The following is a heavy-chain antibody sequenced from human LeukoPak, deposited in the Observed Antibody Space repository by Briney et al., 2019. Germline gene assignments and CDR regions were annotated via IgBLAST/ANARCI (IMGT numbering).Heavy chain of an antibody. V-gene: IGHV3-9*03. CDR2: ISWNSGSI. Sequence: GGSLRLSCAASGFTVSSNYMSWVRQAPGKGLEWVSGISWNSGSIGYADSVKGRFTISRDNAKISLYLQMNSLRAEDMALYYCAKGLGAARGTNAFDIWGQGTMVTVSS. CDR1: GFTVSSNY. J-gene: IGHJ3*02. CDR3: AKGLGAARGTNAFDI. D-gene: IGHD6-6*01.